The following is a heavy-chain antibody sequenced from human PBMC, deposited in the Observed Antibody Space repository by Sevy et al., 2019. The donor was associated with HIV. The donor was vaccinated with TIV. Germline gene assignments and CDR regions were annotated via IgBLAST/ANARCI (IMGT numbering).Heavy chain of an antibody. CDR3: AKDWGSGFMGAFDI. J-gene: IGHJ3*02. D-gene: IGHD5-12*01. CDR2: ISWNSGSI. Sequence: GGSLRLSCAASGFTFDDYAMHWVRQAPGKGLEWVSGISWNSGSIGYADSVKGRFTISRDNAKNSLYLQMNSLRAEDMALYYCAKDWGSGFMGAFDIWGQGTMV. CDR1: GFTFDDYA. V-gene: IGHV3-9*03.